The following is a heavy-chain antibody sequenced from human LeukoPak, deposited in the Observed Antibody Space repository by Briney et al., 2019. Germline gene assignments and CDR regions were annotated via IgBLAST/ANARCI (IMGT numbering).Heavy chain of an antibody. CDR1: GFTFSTYG. CDR3: ARAPYSSSFFDY. Sequence: GGPLRLSCAASGFTFSTYGMHWVRQAPGKGLEGVAVIWYDGNNKYYADSVKGRFTISRDNFKNTLYLQMNSLRAEDTAVYYCARAPYSSSFFDYWGQGTLVTVSS. D-gene: IGHD6-6*01. J-gene: IGHJ4*02. CDR2: IWYDGNNK. V-gene: IGHV3-33*01.